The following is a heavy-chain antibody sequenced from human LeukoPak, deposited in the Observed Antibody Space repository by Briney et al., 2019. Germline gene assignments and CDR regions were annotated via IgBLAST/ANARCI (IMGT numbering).Heavy chain of an antibody. J-gene: IGHJ5*02. CDR3: AKDPYGSGNSNWFDP. CDR2: IKQDGSEK. V-gene: IGHV3-7*03. D-gene: IGHD3-10*01. Sequence: GGSLRLSCAASGFTFSSYWMSWVRQAPGKGLEWVANIKQDGSEKYYVDSVKGRFTISRDNAKNSLYLQMNSLRAEDTALYYCAKDPYGSGNSNWFDPWGQGTLVTVSS. CDR1: GFTFSSYW.